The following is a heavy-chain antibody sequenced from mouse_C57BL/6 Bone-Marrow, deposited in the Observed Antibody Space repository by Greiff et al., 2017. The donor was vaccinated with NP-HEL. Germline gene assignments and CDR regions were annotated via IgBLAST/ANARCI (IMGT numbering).Heavy chain of an antibody. CDR2: IDPSDSYT. J-gene: IGHJ2*01. CDR3: ASLLPHFDY. D-gene: IGHD2-1*01. V-gene: IGHV1-50*01. CDR1: GYTFTSYW. Sequence: VQLQQPGAELVKPGASVKLSCKASGYTFTSYWMQWVKQRPGQGLEWIGEIDPSDSYTNYNQKFKGKATLTVDTSSSTAYMQLSSLTSEDSAVYYCASLLPHFDYWGQGTTLTVSS.